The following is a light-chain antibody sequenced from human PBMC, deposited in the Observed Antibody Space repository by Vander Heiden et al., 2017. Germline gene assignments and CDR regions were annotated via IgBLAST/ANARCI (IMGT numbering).Light chain of an antibody. J-gene: IGLJ1*01. CDR1: SSDVGAYNY. V-gene: IGLV2-14*03. CDR3: SSYTSSNTLV. Sequence: QSALIQPASVSGSPGQSSTISCTGTSSDVGAYNYVSWYQQHPGKAPKLIIYDVTNRPSGVSNRFSGSKSGNTASLTTSGLQAEDEADYYCSSYTSSNTLVFGTGTKVTVL. CDR2: DVT.